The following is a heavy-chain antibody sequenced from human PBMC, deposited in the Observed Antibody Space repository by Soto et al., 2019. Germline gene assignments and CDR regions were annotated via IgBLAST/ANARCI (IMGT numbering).Heavy chain of an antibody. J-gene: IGHJ4*02. CDR1: CGAISSGGCS. D-gene: IGHD3-10*01. V-gene: IGHV4-30-2*01. CDR3: ASDYTLRSYRFDY. Sequence: TLSLTYALPCGAISSGGCSSSWKRQPPGKGLEWIGYIYHSGRTIYNPSLKSRVTISIDRSKDQFSLKLNSVTAADTAVYYCASDYTLRSYRFDYWGQGALVTVSS. CDR2: IYHSGRT.